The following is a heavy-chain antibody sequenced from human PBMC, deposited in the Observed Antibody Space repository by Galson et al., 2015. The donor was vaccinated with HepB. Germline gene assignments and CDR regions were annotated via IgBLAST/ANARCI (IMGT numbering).Heavy chain of an antibody. CDR3: AKGSGNSYCSSTSCYWELSDY. CDR1: GFTFSSYA. Sequence: SLRLSCAASGFTFSSYAMSWVRQAPGKGLEWVSAISGSGGSTYYADSVKGRFTISRDNSKNTLYLQMNSLRAEDTAVYYCAKGSGNSYCSSTSCYWELSDYWGQGTLVTVSS. D-gene: IGHD2-2*01. V-gene: IGHV3-23*01. J-gene: IGHJ4*02. CDR2: ISGSGGST.